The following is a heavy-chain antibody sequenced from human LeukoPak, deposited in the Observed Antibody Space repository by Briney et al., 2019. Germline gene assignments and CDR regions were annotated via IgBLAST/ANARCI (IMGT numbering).Heavy chain of an antibody. CDR2: ISSSGSTI. D-gene: IGHD3-10*02. Sequence: GGSLRFSCAASGFTFSDYYMSWIRQAPGKGLEWVSYISSSGSTIYYADSVKGRFTISRDNAKNSLYLQMNSLRAEDTAVYYCSKAPYYVLPCFDYWGQGTLVTVSS. CDR3: SKAPYYVLPCFDY. J-gene: IGHJ4*02. CDR1: GFTFSDYY. V-gene: IGHV3-11*01.